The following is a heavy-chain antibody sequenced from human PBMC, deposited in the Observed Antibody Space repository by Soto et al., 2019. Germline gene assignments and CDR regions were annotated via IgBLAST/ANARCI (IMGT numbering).Heavy chain of an antibody. V-gene: IGHV4-61*01. Sequence: SETLSLTCTVSGGSVSSGSYYWSWVRQPPGKGLEWIGYIYYSGSTNYNPSLKSRVTISVDTSKNQFSLKLSSVTAADTAVYYCARDLAGCSGGSCYSDYYGMDVWGPGTTVTVSS. CDR1: GGSVSSGSYY. J-gene: IGHJ6*02. CDR3: ARDLAGCSGGSCYSDYYGMDV. CDR2: IYYSGST. D-gene: IGHD2-15*01.